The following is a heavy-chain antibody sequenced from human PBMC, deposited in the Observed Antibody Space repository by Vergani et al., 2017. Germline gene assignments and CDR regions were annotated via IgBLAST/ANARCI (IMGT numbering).Heavy chain of an antibody. Sequence: VQLVESGGGLVQPGGSLRLSCTASGFTFSNYWMQWVRQAPGKGLMWVSRINSDGDSTSYADSVKGRFTISRDNAKNTLYLQMDSLRAEDTAVYYCARARWELLDYFYYMDVWGKGTTVTVSS. CDR3: ARARWELLDYFYYMDV. V-gene: IGHV3-74*01. D-gene: IGHD1-26*01. J-gene: IGHJ6*03. CDR2: INSDGDST. CDR1: GFTFSNYW.